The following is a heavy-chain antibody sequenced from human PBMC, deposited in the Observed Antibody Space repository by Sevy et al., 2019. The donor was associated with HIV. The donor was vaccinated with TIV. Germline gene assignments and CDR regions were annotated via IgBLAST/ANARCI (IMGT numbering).Heavy chain of an antibody. D-gene: IGHD2-2*01. CDR1: GYTFTGYY. Sequence: ASVKVSCKASGYTFTGYYMHWVRQAPGQGLEWMGRINPNSGGTNYAQKFQGRVTMTRDTSISTAYMELSRLRSDDTAVYYCARVEHQLEDAFDIWGRGTMVTVSS. CDR2: INPNSGGT. V-gene: IGHV1-2*06. CDR3: ARVEHQLEDAFDI. J-gene: IGHJ3*02.